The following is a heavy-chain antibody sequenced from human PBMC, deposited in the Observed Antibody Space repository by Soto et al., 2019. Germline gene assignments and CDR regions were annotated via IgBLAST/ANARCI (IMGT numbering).Heavy chain of an antibody. CDR1: GGTFSNYG. J-gene: IGHJ3*02. CDR2: IIPVSGAT. CDR3: AIASARTGTFNI. D-gene: IGHD3-9*01. V-gene: IGHV1-69*15. Sequence: QVQLVQSEAEVRKPGSSVKVSCKASGGTFSNYGINWVRQAPGQGLEWMGRIIPVSGATDHAQKFQGRVTTTADESTSTAYMELSSLTSEDTAVFYCAIASARTGTFNIWGQGTMVTVSS.